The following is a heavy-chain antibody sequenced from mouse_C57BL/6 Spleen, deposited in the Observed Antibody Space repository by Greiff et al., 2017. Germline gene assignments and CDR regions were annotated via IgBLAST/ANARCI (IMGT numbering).Heavy chain of an antibody. V-gene: IGHV7-3*01. CDR1: GFTFTDYY. CDR2: IRNKANGYTT. J-gene: IGHJ4*01. D-gene: IGHD2-1*01. CDR3: ARGYGRNLYAMDY. Sequence: EVQRVESGGGLVQPGGSLSLSCAASGFTFTDYYMSWVRQPPGKALEWLGFIRNKANGYTTEYSASVKGRFTISRDNSQSILYLQMNALRAEDSATYYCARGYGRNLYAMDYWGQGTSVTVSS.